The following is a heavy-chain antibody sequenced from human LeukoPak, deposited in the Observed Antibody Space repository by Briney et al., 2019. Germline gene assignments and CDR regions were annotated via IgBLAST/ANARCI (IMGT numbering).Heavy chain of an antibody. CDR3: ARENSGSYREFDY. D-gene: IGHD1-26*01. V-gene: IGHV4-4*07. Sequence: SETLSLTCTVSGGSISSYYWSWIRQPAGKGLEGIGRIYTSGSTNYNASLKSRVSMSVDTSKNQFSLELSSVTAADTAVFYCARENSGSYREFDYWGQGTLVTVSS. CDR2: IYTSGST. CDR1: GGSISSYY. J-gene: IGHJ4*02.